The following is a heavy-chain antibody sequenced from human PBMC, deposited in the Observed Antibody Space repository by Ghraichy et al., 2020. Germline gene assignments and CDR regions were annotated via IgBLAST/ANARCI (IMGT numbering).Heavy chain of an antibody. CDR3: SIAKFTYGLYYFAY. J-gene: IGHJ4*02. D-gene: IGHD3/OR15-3a*01. CDR2: AKSEAYGGTT. Sequence: GGSLRLSCTTSGFTFADDAVNWFRQAPGKGLEWVGFAKSEAYGGTTEYAASVKGRFTISRDESERIAYLQMNTLKTEDTAVYYCSIAKFTYGLYYFAYWGQGTLVTVSS. V-gene: IGHV3-49*03. CDR1: GFTFADDA.